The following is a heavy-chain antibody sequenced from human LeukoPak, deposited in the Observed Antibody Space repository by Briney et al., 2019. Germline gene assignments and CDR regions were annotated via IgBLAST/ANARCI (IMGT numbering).Heavy chain of an antibody. CDR3: ARENIVATIQNGYWFDP. D-gene: IGHD5-12*01. CDR2: IIPILGIA. CDR1: GGTFSSYA. J-gene: IGHJ5*02. V-gene: IGHV1-69*04. Sequence: GSSVKVSCKASGGTFSSYAISWVRQAPGQGLEWMGRIIPILGIANYAQKFQGRVTITADESTSTAYMELSSLRSEDTAVYYCARENIVATIQNGYWFDPWGQGTLVTVSS.